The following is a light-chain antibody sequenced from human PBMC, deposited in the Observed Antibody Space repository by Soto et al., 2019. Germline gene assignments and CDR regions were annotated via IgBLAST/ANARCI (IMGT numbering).Light chain of an antibody. CDR2: GAS. J-gene: IGKJ5*01. Sequence: EIVLTQSPGTLSLSPGERATLSCRASQSVSSSYLAWYQQKPGQAPRLLIYGASSRATGIPDRFSGSGSGTDFTLTISRLEPEDCAVYYCQQYGSAPSITFGQGKRLEIK. CDR3: QQYGSAPSIT. V-gene: IGKV3-20*01. CDR1: QSVSSSY.